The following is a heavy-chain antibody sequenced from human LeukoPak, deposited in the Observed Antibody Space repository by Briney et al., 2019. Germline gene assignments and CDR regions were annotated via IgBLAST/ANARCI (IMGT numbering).Heavy chain of an antibody. V-gene: IGHV4-34*01. Sequence: SETLSLTCAVYGGSFSCYYWSWIRQPPGKVLEWIWEINHSGSTNYNPSLKSRVTISVDTSKNQFSLKLSSVTAADTAVYYCATAVAIFGVVIMDYWGQGTLVTVSS. CDR3: ATAVAIFGVVIMDY. CDR2: INHSGST. D-gene: IGHD3-3*01. CDR1: GGSFSCYY. J-gene: IGHJ4*02.